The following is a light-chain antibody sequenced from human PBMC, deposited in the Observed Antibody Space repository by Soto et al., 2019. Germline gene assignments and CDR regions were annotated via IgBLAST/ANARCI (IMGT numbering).Light chain of an antibody. V-gene: IGLV2-14*01. CDR3: ASYTSSSTSVI. CDR1: NSDVGIYDF. J-gene: IGLJ2*01. CDR2: EVS. Sequence: QSALTQPASVSGTPGQSITISCTGSNSDVGIYDFVSWYQHHPGRAPKLIVSEVSHRPSGVSNRFSGSKSGNTASLTISGLQSEDEADYYCASYTSSSTSVIFGRGTKLTVL.